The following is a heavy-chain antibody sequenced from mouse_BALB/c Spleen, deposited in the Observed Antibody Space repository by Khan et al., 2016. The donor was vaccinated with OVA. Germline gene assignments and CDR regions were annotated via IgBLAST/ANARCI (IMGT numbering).Heavy chain of an antibody. V-gene: IGHV2-4-1*01. J-gene: IGHJ3*01. D-gene: IGHD2-12*01. CDR2: IWSGGST. Sequence: QMQLEESGSGLVQPSQNLSITCTVSGFSLITYGVHWVRQSPGKGLEWLGVIWSGGSTDYNEAFISRLSISKDNSKSQVFFKMNSLQSDDTAIYYCARHSYRYDFTYWGRGTLVTVSS. CDR1: GFSLITYG. CDR3: ARHSYRYDFTY.